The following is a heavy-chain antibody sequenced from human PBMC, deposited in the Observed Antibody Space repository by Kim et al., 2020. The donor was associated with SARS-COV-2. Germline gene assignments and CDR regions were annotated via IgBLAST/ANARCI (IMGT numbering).Heavy chain of an antibody. J-gene: IGHJ5*02. V-gene: IGHV4-59*01. CDR2: IYYSGST. Sequence: SETLSLTCTVSGGSISSYYWSWIRQPPGKGLEWIGYIYYSGSTNYNPSLKSRVTISVDTSKNQFSLKLSSVTAADTAVYYCAKTYGSGSYYNVWFDPWGQGTLVTVSS. CDR1: GGSISSYY. CDR3: AKTYGSGSYYNVWFDP. D-gene: IGHD3-10*01.